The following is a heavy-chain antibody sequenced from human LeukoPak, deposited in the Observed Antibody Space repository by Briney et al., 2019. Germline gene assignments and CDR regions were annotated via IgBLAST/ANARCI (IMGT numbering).Heavy chain of an antibody. CDR2: IYNSGST. Sequence: SETLSLTCAVYGGSFSGYYWSWIRQPPGKGLEWMGDIYNSGSTNYNPSLKSRVTISVDTSKNQFSLKMTYVTAADTAVYYCARGVHISAYWSSGKNAFDIWGQGTMVTVSS. CDR3: ARGVHISAYWSSGKNAFDI. V-gene: IGHV4-59*01. D-gene: IGHD3-22*01. J-gene: IGHJ3*02. CDR1: GGSFSGYY.